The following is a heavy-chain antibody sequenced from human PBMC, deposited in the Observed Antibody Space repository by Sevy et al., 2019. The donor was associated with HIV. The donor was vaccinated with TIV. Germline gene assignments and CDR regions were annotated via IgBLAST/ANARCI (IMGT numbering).Heavy chain of an antibody. V-gene: IGHV1-69*06. CDR1: GGTFSSYA. D-gene: IGHD6-19*01. CDR2: IIPIFGTA. J-gene: IGHJ4*02. Sequence: ASVKVSCKASGGTFSSYAISWVRQAPGQGLGWMGGIIPIFGTANYAQKFQGRVTITADKSTSTAYMELSSLRSEDTAVYYCARGLYSSGWFFDYWGQGTLVTVSS. CDR3: ARGLYSSGWFFDY.